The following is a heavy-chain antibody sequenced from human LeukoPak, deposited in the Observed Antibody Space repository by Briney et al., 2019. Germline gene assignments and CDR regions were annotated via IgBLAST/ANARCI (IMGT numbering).Heavy chain of an antibody. V-gene: IGHV3-30-3*01. J-gene: IGHJ6*02. D-gene: IGHD3-10*01. CDR2: ISYDGSNK. Sequence: GGSLRLSCAASGFSFNSDWMDWVRQAPGKGLEWVAVISYDGSNKYYADSVKGRFTISRDNSKNTLYLQMNSLRAEDTAVYYCARDQPVLLWFGEPSSGMDVWGQGTTVTVSS. CDR3: ARDQPVLLWFGEPSSGMDV. CDR1: GFSFNSDW.